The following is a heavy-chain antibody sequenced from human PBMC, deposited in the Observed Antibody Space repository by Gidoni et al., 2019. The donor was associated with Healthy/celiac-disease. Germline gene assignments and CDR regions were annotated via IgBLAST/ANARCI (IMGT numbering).Heavy chain of an antibody. Sequence: EVQMVVSGGGLVMPGGSLRLSCAASGFTFVSYRMNLVRQAPGKGLAGVASISSSSIYIYDAGSGKGRVTNARDNAKIRLQMQMNSCRAKDTDVCYCARAVSWRCDYHLFDYWGQGTLVTVSS. V-gene: IGHV3-21*01. D-gene: IGHD3-3*01. J-gene: IGHJ4*02. CDR3: ARAVSWRCDYHLFDY. CDR2: ISSSSIYI. CDR1: GFTFVSYR.